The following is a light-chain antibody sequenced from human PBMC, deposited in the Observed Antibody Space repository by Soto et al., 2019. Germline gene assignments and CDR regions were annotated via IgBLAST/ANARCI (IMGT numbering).Light chain of an antibody. V-gene: IGKV3-20*01. CDR1: QSVSSSY. CDR3: QQYGSSPLWT. J-gene: IGKJ1*01. Sequence: EIVSTQSPVTRSLSPGERATLSCRASQSVSSSYLAWYQQKPGQAPRLLIYGASSRATGIPDRFSGSGSGTDFTLTISRLEPEDFAVYYCQQYGSSPLWTFGQGTKVDIK. CDR2: GAS.